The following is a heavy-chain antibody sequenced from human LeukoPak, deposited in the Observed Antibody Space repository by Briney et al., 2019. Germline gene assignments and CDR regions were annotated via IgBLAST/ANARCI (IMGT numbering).Heavy chain of an antibody. CDR2: ITASGDRT. CDR1: GFIFSDYI. Sequence: GGSLRLSCAASGFIFSDYIMMWVRQAPGKGLEWVSGITASGDRTYYADSVKGRFTVSRDNSKNTVFLQMNSLRVDDTAVYFCARRDIVVVVSASDYWGQGTLVTVSS. D-gene: IGHD2-15*01. V-gene: IGHV3-23*01. CDR3: ARRDIVVVVSASDY. J-gene: IGHJ4*02.